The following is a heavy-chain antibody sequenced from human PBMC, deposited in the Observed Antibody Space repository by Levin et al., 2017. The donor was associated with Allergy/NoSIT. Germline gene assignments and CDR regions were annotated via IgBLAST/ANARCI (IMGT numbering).Heavy chain of an antibody. CDR2: IWYDGSNK. CDR3: ARDLRVVTAISYYFDY. Sequence: GGSLRLSCAASGFTFSSYGMHWVRQAPGKGLEWVAVIWYDGSNKYYADSVKGRFTISRDNSKKTLYLQMNSLRAEDTAVYYCARDLRVVTAISYYFDYWGQGTLVTVSS. V-gene: IGHV3-33*01. J-gene: IGHJ4*02. CDR1: GFTFSSYG. D-gene: IGHD2-21*02.